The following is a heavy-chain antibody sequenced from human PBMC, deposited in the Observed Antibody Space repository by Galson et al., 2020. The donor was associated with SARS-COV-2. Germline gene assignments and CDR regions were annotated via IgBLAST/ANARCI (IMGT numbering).Heavy chain of an antibody. V-gene: IGHV4-34*01. CDR3: AGGLYMGPFDR. CDR2: INHSGLT. J-gene: IGHJ4*02. CDR1: GGPFNDYF. Sequence: SETLSLTCAVYGGPFNDYFWTWIRQSPEKGLEWIGEINHSGLTNHTPSLRSRVTISADATKNQFSLTLTSGTAADTAVYICAGGLYMGPFDRGGEGTRVTVSS. D-gene: IGHD3-9*01.